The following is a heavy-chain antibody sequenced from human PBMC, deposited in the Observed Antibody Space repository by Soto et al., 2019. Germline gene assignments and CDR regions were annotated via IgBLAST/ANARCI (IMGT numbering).Heavy chain of an antibody. D-gene: IGHD6-25*01. V-gene: IGHV3-23*01. CDR3: AKFFVETGSNSGWPWSFHY. Sequence: EVQLLESGGGLVQPGRSLRLSCAASGFTFSNYAMSWVRQAPGQGLDWVSAISGSGGTTYYADSVKGRFTISRDNSKNKLFLQRNTLRAADAAVYYCAKFFVETGSNSGWPWSFHYWGQGTLVTVSS. J-gene: IGHJ4*02. CDR1: GFTFSNYA. CDR2: ISGSGGTT.